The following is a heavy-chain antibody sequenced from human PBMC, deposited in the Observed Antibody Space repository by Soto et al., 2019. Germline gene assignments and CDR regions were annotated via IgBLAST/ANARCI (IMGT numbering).Heavy chain of an antibody. Sequence: QVQLQESGPRLAKPSETLSLTCSVSGASVTDYYWTWIRLTLKRELQWIGFIHYNERTDSSPYLKSRVTISLDTFKSHVCLILNSVNVADSAIYYCARGHFDSLGYSYALDGWGQGTRVSVSS. J-gene: IGHJ4*01. CDR2: IHYNERT. CDR3: ARGHFDSLGYSYALDG. CDR1: GASVTDYY. V-gene: IGHV4-59*02. D-gene: IGHD3-22*01.